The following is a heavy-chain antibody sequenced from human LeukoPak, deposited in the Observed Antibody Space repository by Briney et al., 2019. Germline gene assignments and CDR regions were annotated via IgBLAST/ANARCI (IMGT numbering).Heavy chain of an antibody. J-gene: IGHJ5*02. V-gene: IGHV3-7*01. CDR2: IKQDGSEK. Sequence: GGSLRLSCAASGFTFSSYWMSWVRQAPGKGLEWVANIKQDGSEKYYVGSVKGRFTISRDNPKKSLYLEMNSLRAEDTAVYYCARGASGIQIWFFDPWGQGTLVTVSS. D-gene: IGHD5-18*01. CDR1: GFTFSSYW. CDR3: ARGASGIQIWFFDP.